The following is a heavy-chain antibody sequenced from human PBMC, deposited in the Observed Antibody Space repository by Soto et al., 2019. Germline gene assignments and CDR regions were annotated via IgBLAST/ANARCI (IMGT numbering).Heavy chain of an antibody. J-gene: IGHJ4*02. D-gene: IGHD3-9*01. CDR2: MQYNGPT. V-gene: IGHV4-39*02. Sequence: QLQLQESGPGLVRPSETLSLTCTVSGDSITSGGHFWVWIRQPPGKGLEWIGNMQYNGPTYYNPSLKSRVTISAETSKNHFSLKLSSVTAADTAVYYCVHRVDWSPYDSWGQGTLVTVSS. CDR3: VHRVDWSPYDS. CDR1: GDSITSGGHF.